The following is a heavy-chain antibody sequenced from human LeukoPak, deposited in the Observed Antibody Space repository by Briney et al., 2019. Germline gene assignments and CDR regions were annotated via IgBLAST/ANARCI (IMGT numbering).Heavy chain of an antibody. CDR3: VRGDTTLAPTSLDS. Sequence: ASVKVSCKASGYTFTSYGISWVRQAPGQGLEWMGWISAYNGNTNYAQKLQGRVTMTTDTSTSTAYMELRSLTSDDSAVYYCVRGDTTLAPTSLDSGGEGTLVTVSS. CDR2: ISAYNGNT. J-gene: IGHJ4*02. D-gene: IGHD1-1*01. V-gene: IGHV1-18*01. CDR1: GYTFTSYG.